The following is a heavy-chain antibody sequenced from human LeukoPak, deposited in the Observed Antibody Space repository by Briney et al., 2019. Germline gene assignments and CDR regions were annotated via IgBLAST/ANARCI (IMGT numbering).Heavy chain of an antibody. CDR1: GFTVSSNY. J-gene: IGHJ4*02. D-gene: IGHD3-22*01. CDR3: ARANYYDSSGYDY. CDR2: IYSGGST. V-gene: IGHV3-66*01. Sequence: GGSLRLSCAASGFTVSSNYMSWVRQAPGKGLDWVSVIYSGGSTYYADSVKGRFTISRDNSKNTLYLQMNSLRAEDTAVYYCARANYYDSSGYDYWGQGTLVTVSS.